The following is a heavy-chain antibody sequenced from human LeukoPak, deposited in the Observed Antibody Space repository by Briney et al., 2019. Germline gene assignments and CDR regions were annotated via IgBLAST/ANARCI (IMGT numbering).Heavy chain of an antibody. V-gene: IGHV3-33*01. CDR1: GFAFNTYA. D-gene: IGHD3-16*02. J-gene: IGHJ4*02. CDR3: AREIFAWGSYPDF. Sequence: PGGSLRLSCAASGFAFNTYAMHWVRQAPGQGLEWVALIWHDGSHKFYSNSVRGQFTISRGNSKNTVSLQMNNLRPEDTAVYYCAREIFAWGSYPDFWGQGTLVTVSS. CDR2: IWHDGSHK.